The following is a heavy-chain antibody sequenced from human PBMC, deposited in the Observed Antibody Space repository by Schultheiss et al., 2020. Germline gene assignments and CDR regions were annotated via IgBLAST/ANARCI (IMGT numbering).Heavy chain of an antibody. D-gene: IGHD6-6*01. Sequence: SQTLSLTCAVSGGSISSGGYSWSWIRQPPGKGLEWIGYIYYSGSTNYNPSLKSRVTISVDTSKNQFSLKLSSVTAADTAVYYCARTLAAPSYYYYYMDVWGKGTTVTVSS. V-gene: IGHV4-61*08. CDR2: IYYSGST. J-gene: IGHJ6*03. CDR1: GGSISSGGYS. CDR3: ARTLAAPSYYYYYMDV.